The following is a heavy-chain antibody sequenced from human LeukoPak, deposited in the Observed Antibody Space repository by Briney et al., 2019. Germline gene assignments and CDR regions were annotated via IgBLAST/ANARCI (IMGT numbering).Heavy chain of an antibody. CDR1: GFTFSYYG. J-gene: IGHJ3*02. CDR2: ISNDGSNK. Sequence: GGSLRLSCAASGFTFSYYGMHWVRQAPGKGLEWVAIISNDGSNKNYADSVKGRFTISRDNSENTLFLQMNSLRAEDTAVYYCAKDLRGYGDYTCTFDIWGQGTTVTISS. D-gene: IGHD4-17*01. V-gene: IGHV3-30*18. CDR3: AKDLRGYGDYTCTFDI.